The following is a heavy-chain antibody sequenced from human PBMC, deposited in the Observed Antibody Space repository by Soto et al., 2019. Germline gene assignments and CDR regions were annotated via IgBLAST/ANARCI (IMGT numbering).Heavy chain of an antibody. CDR3: EKDMMWKRQLVRTWYDYYYYGMAV. J-gene: IGHJ6*02. D-gene: IGHD6-6*01. Sequence: GGSLRLSCAASGFTFDDYTMHWVRQAPGKGLEWVSLISWDGGSTYYADSVKGRFTISRDNSKNSLYLQMNSLRTEDTALYYCEKDMMWKRQLVRTWYDYYYYGMAVWGQGTTVTVSS. CDR2: ISWDGGST. V-gene: IGHV3-43*01. CDR1: GFTFDDYT.